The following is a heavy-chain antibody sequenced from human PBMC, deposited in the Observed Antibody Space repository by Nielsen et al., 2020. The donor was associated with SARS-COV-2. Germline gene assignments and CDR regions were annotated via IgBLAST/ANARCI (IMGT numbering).Heavy chain of an antibody. J-gene: IGHJ3*02. CDR2: ISSSSSYI. Sequence: WIRQPTGKGLEWVSSISSSSSYIYCADSVKGRFTISRDNAKNSLYLQMNSLRAEDTAVYYCARDQGSSGSDDAFDIWGQGTMVTVSS. D-gene: IGHD3-22*01. CDR3: ARDQGSSGSDDAFDI. V-gene: IGHV3-21*01.